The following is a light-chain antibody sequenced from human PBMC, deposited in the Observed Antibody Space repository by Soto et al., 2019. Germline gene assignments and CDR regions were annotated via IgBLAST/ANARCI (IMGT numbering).Light chain of an antibody. J-gene: IGLJ3*02. V-gene: IGLV2-14*01. CDR2: EIS. Sequence: QSALTQPASVSGSPGQSVTISCCGTSSDVGGYNYVSWYQHHPVTAPKLMIYEISNRPSGVSDRFSGSRSANTALLTISGLQAEDEADYFCISYTSSSTGVFGGGTKVTVL. CDR1: SSDVGGYNY. CDR3: ISYTSSSTGV.